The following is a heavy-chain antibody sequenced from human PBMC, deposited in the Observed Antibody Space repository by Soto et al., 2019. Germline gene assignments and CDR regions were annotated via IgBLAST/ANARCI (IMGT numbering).Heavy chain of an antibody. J-gene: IGHJ6*02. CDR2: ISSSSSYT. CDR3: ARDGYGGYVDYYYYGMDV. V-gene: IGHV3-11*05. D-gene: IGHD4-17*01. CDR1: GFTFSDYY. Sequence: QVQLVESGGGLVKPGGSLRLSCAASGFTFSDYYMSWIRQAPGKGLEWVSYISSSSSYTNYADSVKGRFTISRDNAKNSLYLQMNSLRDEDTAVYYCARDGYGGYVDYYYYGMDVWGQETTVTVS.